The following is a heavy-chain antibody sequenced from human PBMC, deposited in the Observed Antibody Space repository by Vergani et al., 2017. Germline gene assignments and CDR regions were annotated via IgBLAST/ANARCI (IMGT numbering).Heavy chain of an antibody. J-gene: IGHJ4*02. Sequence: EVQLVESGGGLVQPGGSLRLSCAASGFTFSSYDMHWVRQAPGKGLEWVSAISGSGGSTYYADSVKGRFTISRDNSKNTLYLQMNSLRAEDTAVYYCAKFPSALRFLEWLFDYWGQGTLVTVSS. CDR1: GFTFSSYD. D-gene: IGHD3-3*01. CDR3: AKFPSALRFLEWLFDY. V-gene: IGHV3-23*04. CDR2: ISGSGGST.